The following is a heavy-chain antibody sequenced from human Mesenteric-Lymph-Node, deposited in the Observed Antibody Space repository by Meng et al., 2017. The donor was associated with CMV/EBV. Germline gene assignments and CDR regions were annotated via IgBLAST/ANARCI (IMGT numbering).Heavy chain of an antibody. CDR2: MNQDGSER. V-gene: IGHV3-7*01. CDR3: ARDWGGSYYVPYYFDY. J-gene: IGHJ4*02. CDR1: EIILTTSW. Sequence: GGSLRLSCVGSEIILTTSWMSWVRQAPGKGLEWVAIMNQDGSERYYVDSVKGRFTISRDNAKNSLYLQMNSLRAEDTAVYYCARDWGGSYYVPYYFDYWGQGTLVTVSS. D-gene: IGHD1-26*01.